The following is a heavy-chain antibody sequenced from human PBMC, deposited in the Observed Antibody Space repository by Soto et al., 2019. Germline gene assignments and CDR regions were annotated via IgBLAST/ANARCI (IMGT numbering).Heavy chain of an antibody. CDR3: AINATFSSSLSQYSGMDV. CDR2: IVPMLGTP. J-gene: IGHJ6*02. CDR1: GGTFDNFI. V-gene: IGHV1-69*01. D-gene: IGHD1-1*01. Sequence: QVQLVQSGAEVKEPGSSVRVSCKASGGTFDNFIMNWVRQTPGQGLEWMGGIVPMLGTPTYAEKFKGRVTITATGSTSTISMELTILRSEDTPTYYCAINATFSSSLSQYSGMDVWGPGTTVTVS.